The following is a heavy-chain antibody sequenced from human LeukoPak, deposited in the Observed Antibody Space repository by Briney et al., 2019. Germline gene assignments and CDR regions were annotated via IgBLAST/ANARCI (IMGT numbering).Heavy chain of an antibody. CDR1: GFTFSSYS. CDR3: ARDRRSSSVLYYYYGMDV. D-gene: IGHD6-6*01. V-gene: IGHV3-21*01. CDR2: ISSSSSYI. J-gene: IGHJ6*02. Sequence: GSLRLSCAASGFTFSSYSMNWVRQAPGKGLEWVSSISSSSSYIYYADSVKGRFTISRDNAKNSLYLQMNSLRAEDTAVYYCARDRRSSSVLYYYYGMDVWGQGTTVTVSS.